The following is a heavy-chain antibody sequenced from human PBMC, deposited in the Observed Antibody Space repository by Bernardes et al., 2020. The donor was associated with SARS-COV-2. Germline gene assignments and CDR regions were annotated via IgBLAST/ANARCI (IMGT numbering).Heavy chain of an antibody. CDR2: IYLDDDK. V-gene: IGHV2-5*02. CDR1: GFSLSTSGVG. Sequence: SGPTLVKPTQTLTLTCTFSGFSLSTSGVGVGWIRQPPGKALEWLALIYLDDDKRYSPSLKSRLTITKDTSKNQVVLTMTNMDPVDTATYYCAHRSSGWTYPVFDYGGKRTLVTVSS. J-gene: IGHJ4*02. CDR3: AHRSSGWTYPVFDY. D-gene: IGHD6-19*01.